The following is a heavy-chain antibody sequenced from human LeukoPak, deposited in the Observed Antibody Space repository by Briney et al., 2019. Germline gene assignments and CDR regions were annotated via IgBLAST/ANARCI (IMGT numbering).Heavy chain of an antibody. V-gene: IGHV1-24*01. J-gene: IGHJ3*02. D-gene: IGHD1-7*01. Sequence: ASVKVSCKASGNTFTAYYMHWVRQAPGQGLEWMGGFDPEDGETIYAQKFQGRVTMTEDTSTDTAYMELSSLRSEDTAVYYCATRITGTNTSNWGAFDIWGQGTMVTVSS. CDR2: FDPEDGET. CDR3: ATRITGTNTSNWGAFDI. CDR1: GNTFTAYY.